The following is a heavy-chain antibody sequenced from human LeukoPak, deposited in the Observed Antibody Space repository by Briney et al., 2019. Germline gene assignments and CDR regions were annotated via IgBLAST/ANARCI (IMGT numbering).Heavy chain of an antibody. Sequence: AAKVSCKAPGGTLSSYAISWVRQAPGQGLEWMGRIIPILGIANYAQKLQGRVTITADKSTSTAYMELSSLRAEDTAVYICARDDYYGMDVWGQGTTVTVSS. CDR2: IIPILGIA. V-gene: IGHV1-69*04. CDR1: GGTLSSYA. J-gene: IGHJ6*02. CDR3: ARDDYYGMDV.